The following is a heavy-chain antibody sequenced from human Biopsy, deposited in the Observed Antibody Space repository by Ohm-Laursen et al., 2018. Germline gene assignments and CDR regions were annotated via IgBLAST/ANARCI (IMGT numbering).Heavy chain of an antibody. CDR2: MNPNTGNT. Sequence: VASVKVSCKTSGYTFTTYDINWVRQATGQGLEWMGWMNPNTGNTGFAQKFQGGVTMTRNTSISTAYMELNSLRSEDTAVYYCARRPYGGTRYWYFDLWGRGTLVTVSS. V-gene: IGHV1-8*01. CDR3: ARRPYGGTRYWYFDL. CDR1: GYTFTTYD. J-gene: IGHJ2*01. D-gene: IGHD4-23*01.